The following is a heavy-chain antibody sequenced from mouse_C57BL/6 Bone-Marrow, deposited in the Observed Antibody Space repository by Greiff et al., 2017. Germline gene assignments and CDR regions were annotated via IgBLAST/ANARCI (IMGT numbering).Heavy chain of an antibody. Sequence: QVQLKQSGAELARPGASVKPSCKASGYTFTSYGISWVKQRTGQGLEWIGEIYPRSGNTYYNEKFKGKATLTADKSSSTAYMELRSLTSEDSAVYFCARFYYYGSSRDYWGQGTTLTVSS. CDR1: GYTFTSYG. CDR3: ARFYYYGSSRDY. CDR2: IYPRSGNT. J-gene: IGHJ2*01. D-gene: IGHD1-1*01. V-gene: IGHV1-81*01.